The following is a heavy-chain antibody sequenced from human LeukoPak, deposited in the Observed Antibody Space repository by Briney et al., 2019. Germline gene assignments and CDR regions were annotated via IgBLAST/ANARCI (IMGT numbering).Heavy chain of an antibody. V-gene: IGHV3-21*01. Sequence: GGSLSLSCAASGFTFSSYSMNWVRQAPGKGLEWVSSISSSSSYIYYADSVKGRFTISRDNAKNSLYLQMNSLRAEDTAVYYCASWQQLVRGFDYWGQGTLVTVSS. CDR3: ASWQQLVRGFDY. CDR2: ISSSSSYI. D-gene: IGHD6-13*01. CDR1: GFTFSSYS. J-gene: IGHJ4*02.